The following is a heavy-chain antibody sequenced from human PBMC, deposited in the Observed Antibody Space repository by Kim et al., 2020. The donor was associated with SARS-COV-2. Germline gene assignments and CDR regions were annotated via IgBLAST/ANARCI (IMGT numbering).Heavy chain of an antibody. CDR3: ARDRFSWGSYYEAYFDY. V-gene: IGHV6-1*01. Sequence: SQTLSLTCAISGDSVSSNSAAWNWIRQSPSRGLEWLGRTYYRSKWYNDYAVSVKSRITINPDTSKNQFSLQLNSVTPEDTAVYYCARDRFSWGSYYEAYFDYWGQGTLVTVSS. J-gene: IGHJ4*02. CDR2: TYYRSKWYN. D-gene: IGHD1-26*01. CDR1: GDSVSSNSAA.